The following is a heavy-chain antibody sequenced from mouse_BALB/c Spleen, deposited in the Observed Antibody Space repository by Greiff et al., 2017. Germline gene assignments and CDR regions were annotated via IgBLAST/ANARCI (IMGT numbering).Heavy chain of an antibody. CDR1: GFTFSSYA. Sequence: DVQLVESGGGLVKPGGSLKLSCAASGFTFSSYAMSWVRQTPEKRLEWVASISSGGSTYYPDSVKGRFTISRDNARNILYLQMSSLRSEDTAMYYCARVTTATTFDYWGQGTTLTVSS. CDR2: ISSGGST. CDR3: ARVTTATTFDY. D-gene: IGHD1-2*01. J-gene: IGHJ2*01. V-gene: IGHV5-6-5*01.